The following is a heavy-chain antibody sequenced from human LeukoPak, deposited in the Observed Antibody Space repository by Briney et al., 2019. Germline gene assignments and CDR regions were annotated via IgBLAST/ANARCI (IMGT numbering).Heavy chain of an antibody. V-gene: IGHV4-30-2*01. J-gene: IGHJ5*02. CDR1: GDSISSGGYS. CDR3: ARELWFANAPGSWLDP. Sequence: PSQTLSLTCVVSGDSISSGGYSWSWIRQPPGKGLEWIGYIFHTRSTFYNPSLKSRVTISVDNSKNQFSLRLSSVTAADTAVYYCARELWFANAPGSWLDPWGQGTLVTVST. D-gene: IGHD3-10*01. CDR2: IFHTRST.